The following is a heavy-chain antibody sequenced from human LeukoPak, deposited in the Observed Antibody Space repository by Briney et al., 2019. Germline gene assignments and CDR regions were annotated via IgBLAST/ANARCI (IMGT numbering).Heavy chain of an antibody. J-gene: IGHJ4*02. V-gene: IGHV4-59*01. Sequence: SETLSLTCTVSGGSISSYYWSWIRQPPGKGLEWIGYIYYSGSTNYNPSLKSRVTISVDTSKNQFPLKLSSVTAADTAVYYCASSRRYSYGSNPLDYWGQGTLVTVSS. CDR1: GGSISSYY. D-gene: IGHD5-18*01. CDR2: IYYSGST. CDR3: ASSRRYSYGSNPLDY.